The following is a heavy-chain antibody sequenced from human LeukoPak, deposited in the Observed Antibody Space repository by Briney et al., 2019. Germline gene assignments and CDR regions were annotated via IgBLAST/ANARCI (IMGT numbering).Heavy chain of an antibody. CDR2: LNAGNGNT. CDR3: VRGQTVTTGNWFDP. V-gene: IGHV1-3*01. Sequence: ASVKVSCKASGYTFTSYAMHWVRQAPGQRLEWMGWLNAGNGNTRYPQKFQDRVTITRDTSASTAYMELSSLRSEDTAVYYCVRGQTVTTGNWFDPWGQGTLVTVSS. D-gene: IGHD4-17*01. J-gene: IGHJ5*02. CDR1: GYTFTSYA.